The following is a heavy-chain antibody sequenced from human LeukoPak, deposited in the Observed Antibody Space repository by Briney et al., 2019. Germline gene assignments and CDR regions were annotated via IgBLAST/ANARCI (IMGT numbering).Heavy chain of an antibody. Sequence: PVGSLRLSCAASGFIFSNYAMHWVRQAPGKGLEWVTFIRYDGSNKYYAESVKGRFTISRDNSKNTLYLQMNSLRAEDTAVYYCAKAIHSSSSGVVDYWGQGTLVTVSS. V-gene: IGHV3-30*02. CDR1: GFIFSNYA. J-gene: IGHJ4*02. CDR3: AKAIHSSSSGVVDY. D-gene: IGHD6-6*01. CDR2: IRYDGSNK.